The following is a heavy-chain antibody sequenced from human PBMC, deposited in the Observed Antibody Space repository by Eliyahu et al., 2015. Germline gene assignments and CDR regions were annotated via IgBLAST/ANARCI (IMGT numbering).Heavy chain of an antibody. Sequence: QVQLQESGPGLVKPSQTLSLTXTVXGXXITSGTYYWNWIXQXPGKGLEXIGYIYYSGNTYYNPSLKSRLTISVDTSKNQFSLKLNSVTAADTAVYYCARCLPGAYYMDVWGKGTTVTVSS. J-gene: IGHJ6*03. CDR3: ARCLPGAYYMDV. V-gene: IGHV4-31*03. CDR2: IYYSGNT. CDR1: GXXITSGTYY.